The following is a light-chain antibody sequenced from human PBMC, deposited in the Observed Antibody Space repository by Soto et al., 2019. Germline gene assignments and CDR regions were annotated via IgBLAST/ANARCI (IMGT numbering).Light chain of an antibody. Sequence: EIVMTQSPATLSVSPGERATLSCRASQSISNKLAWYQQKPGQAPRLLIYDSNTRATGIPARFSGSGSGTEFNLTVSSLRSEDFAIYYCQQYNNCLPAYTFGQGTKLDFK. V-gene: IGKV3D-15*01. J-gene: IGKJ2*01. CDR3: QQYNNCLPAYT. CDR2: DSN. CDR1: QSISNK.